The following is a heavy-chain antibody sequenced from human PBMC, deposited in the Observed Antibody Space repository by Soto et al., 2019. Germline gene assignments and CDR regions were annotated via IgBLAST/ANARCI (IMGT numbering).Heavy chain of an antibody. CDR2: VFRSGSI. D-gene: IGHD1-1*01. V-gene: IGHV4-61*01. CDR3: ARARNRYFDY. CDR1: GGSMSTGSYF. Sequence: QVHLQESGPGLVRPSESLSLTCNVSGGSMSTGSYFWSWVRQPPGKGLEWIGYVFRSGSINYSPSFKSRVTISIDTSKNRFSLLLKAVTAADTAVYFCARARNRYFDYWGQGALVTVSS. J-gene: IGHJ4*02.